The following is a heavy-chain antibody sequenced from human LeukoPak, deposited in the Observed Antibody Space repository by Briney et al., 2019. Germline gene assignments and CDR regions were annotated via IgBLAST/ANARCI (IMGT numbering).Heavy chain of an antibody. Sequence: SETLSLTCTVSGDSISSYYCSWNRQPPGKGLEWIGEINHSGSTSYNPSLKSRVTISVDTSKNQFSLKLSSVTAADTAVYYCARKARETYYYGSGRPRFDPWGQGTLSPSPQ. V-gene: IGHV4-34*01. J-gene: IGHJ5*02. CDR1: GDSISSYY. CDR3: ARKARETYYYGSGRPRFDP. CDR2: INHSGST. D-gene: IGHD3-10*01.